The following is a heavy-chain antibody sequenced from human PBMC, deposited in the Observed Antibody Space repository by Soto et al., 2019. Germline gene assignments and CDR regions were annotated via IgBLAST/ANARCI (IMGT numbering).Heavy chain of an antibody. CDR3: ARRGTAVAETRGAFDI. J-gene: IGHJ3*02. Sequence: GESLKISCKGSGYSFTSYWIGWVRQMPGKGLEWMGIIYPGDSDTRYSPSFQGQVTISADKSISTAYLQWSSLNASDTAMYYCARRGTAVAETRGAFDIWGQGTMVTVSS. V-gene: IGHV5-51*01. CDR2: IYPGDSDT. D-gene: IGHD6-19*01. CDR1: GYSFTSYW.